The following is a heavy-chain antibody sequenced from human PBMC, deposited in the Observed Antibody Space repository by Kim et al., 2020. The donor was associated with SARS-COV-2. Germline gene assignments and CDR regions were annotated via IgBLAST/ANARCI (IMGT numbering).Heavy chain of an antibody. V-gene: IGHV3-73*01. CDR2: IRSKVYSYAT. Sequence: GGSLRLSCAASGFTFSDSPIHWVRQASGKGLEWVGRIRSKVYSYATSYAASVKVRITISRDESESTAYLQMNSLKTEATAVYYCTRIPGTTLPIWDAFD. CDR3: TRIPGTTLPIWDAFD. D-gene: IGHD1-7*01. CDR1: GFTFSDSP. J-gene: IGHJ3*01.